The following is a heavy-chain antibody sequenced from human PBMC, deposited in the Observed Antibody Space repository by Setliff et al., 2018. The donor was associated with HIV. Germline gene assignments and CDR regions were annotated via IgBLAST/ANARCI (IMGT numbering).Heavy chain of an antibody. V-gene: IGHV4-31*11. CDR3: ARLWAYYDRSGRTALDV. D-gene: IGHD3-22*01. Sequence: SETLSLTCAVSNYSISSGGYYWSWIRQHPGKGLEWIGYIYYSGSTYYNPSLKSRVTISVDTSKNQFSLKLSSVTAADTAVYYCARLWAYYDRSGRTALDVWGQGTMVTVSS. J-gene: IGHJ3*01. CDR1: NYSISSGGYY. CDR2: IYYSGST.